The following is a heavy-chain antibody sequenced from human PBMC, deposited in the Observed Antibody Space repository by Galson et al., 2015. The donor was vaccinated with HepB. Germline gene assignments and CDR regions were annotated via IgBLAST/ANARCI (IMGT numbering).Heavy chain of an antibody. J-gene: IGHJ4*02. CDR2: IYPGDSDP. D-gene: IGHD6-19*01. Sequence: QSGAEVKKPGESLKISSTGSGYSFPSYWIGWVRQMPGKGLEWMGIIYPGDSDPRYSPSFQGHVTISADKSISTAYLQWSSLQASDTAIYYCARLESGWYLHYWGQGTLVTVSS. V-gene: IGHV5-51*01. CDR3: ARLESGWYLHY. CDR1: GYSFPSYW.